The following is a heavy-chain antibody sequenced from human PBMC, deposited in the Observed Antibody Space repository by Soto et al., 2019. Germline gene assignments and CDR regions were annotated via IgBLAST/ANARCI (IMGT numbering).Heavy chain of an antibody. D-gene: IGHD2-2*01. Sequence: QVQLVESGGGAVQPGRSLRLSCAASGFTLSSHVMHWFRQAPGKGLEWVAVISYDGNNRYYVESVKGRFTISRDNSKNTLYLEMNSLRTEDTAVYYAARTSSVHYGMDVWGQGTTVTVSS. CDR3: ARTSSVHYGMDV. CDR2: ISYDGNNR. V-gene: IGHV3-30*03. J-gene: IGHJ6*02. CDR1: GFTLSSHV.